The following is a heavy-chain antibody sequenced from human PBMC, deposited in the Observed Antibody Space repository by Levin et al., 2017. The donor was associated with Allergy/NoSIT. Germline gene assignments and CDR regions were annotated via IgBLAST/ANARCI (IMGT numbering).Heavy chain of an antibody. CDR2: ISGSGGST. CDR1: GFTFSSYA. D-gene: IGHD2-21*01. CDR3: AKELAVVVIAILGHDAFDI. J-gene: IGHJ3*02. Sequence: GGSLRLSCAASGFTFSSYAMSWVRQAPGKGLEWVSAISGSGGSTYYADSVKGRFTISRDNSKNTLYLQMNSLRAEDTAVYYCAKELAVVVIAILGHDAFDIWGQGTMVTVSS. V-gene: IGHV3-23*01.